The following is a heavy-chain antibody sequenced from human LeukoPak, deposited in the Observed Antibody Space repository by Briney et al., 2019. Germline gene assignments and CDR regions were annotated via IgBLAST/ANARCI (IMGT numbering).Heavy chain of an antibody. D-gene: IGHD4-11*01. V-gene: IGHV1-69*13. CDR3: ARGDYSNYPDWFDP. Sequence: ASVKVSCKASGGTFSSYAISWVRQAPGQGLEWMGGIIPIFGTANYAQKFQGRVTITADESTSTAYMGLSSLRSEDTAVYYCARGDYSNYPDWFDPWGQGTLVTVSS. J-gene: IGHJ5*02. CDR2: IIPIFGTA. CDR1: GGTFSSYA.